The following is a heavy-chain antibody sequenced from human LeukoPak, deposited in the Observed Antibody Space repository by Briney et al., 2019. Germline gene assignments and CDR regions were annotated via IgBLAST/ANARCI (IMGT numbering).Heavy chain of an antibody. CDR3: ARHISSHFYGMDV. CDR1: GGSISSNNW. J-gene: IGHJ6*02. V-gene: IGHV4-4*02. D-gene: IGHD6-6*01. Sequence: SGTLSLTCAVSGGSISSNNWWGWVRQPPGKGLEWIGEIYHSGSPNYNPSLKSRVTISVDKSRNHFSLNLSSVTAADTAVYYCARHISSHFYGMDVWGQGTTVTVSS. CDR2: IYHSGSP.